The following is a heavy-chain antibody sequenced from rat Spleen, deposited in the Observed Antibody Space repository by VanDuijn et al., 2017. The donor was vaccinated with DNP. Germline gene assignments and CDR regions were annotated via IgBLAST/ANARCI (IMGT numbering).Heavy chain of an antibody. J-gene: IGHJ1*01. D-gene: IGHD1-3*01. V-gene: IGHV5-7*01. CDR2: ITYVGTIT. CDR1: GFTFRDYD. Sequence: EVQLVESGGGLVQPGRSLKLSCAASGFTFRDYDMAWVRQAPKRGLEWVTTITYVGTITYYRDSVKGRFTISRDNAKSTLYLQMDSLRSEDTATYYCARHGRVTTVATYWYFDFWGPGTMVTVSS. CDR3: ARHGRVTTVATYWYFDF.